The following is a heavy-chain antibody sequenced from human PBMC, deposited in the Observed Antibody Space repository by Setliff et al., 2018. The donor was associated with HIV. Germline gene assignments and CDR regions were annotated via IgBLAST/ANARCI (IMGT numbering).Heavy chain of an antibody. CDR3: ERDGPGLSKADYYGMDV. V-gene: IGHV3-11*04. J-gene: IGHJ6*02. CDR2: ISPDGKTI. CDR1: GFIFSVYY. Sequence: GGSLRLSCAASGFIFSVYYMSWVRQAPGKGLEFVAHISPDGKTIHFADAVKGRFTISRDNAKNSLYLQMNSLRAEDTAVYYCERDGPGLSKADYYGMDVWGQGTKVTVSS.